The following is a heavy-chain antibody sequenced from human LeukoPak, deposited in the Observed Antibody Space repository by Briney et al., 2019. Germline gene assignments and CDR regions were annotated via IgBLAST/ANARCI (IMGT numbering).Heavy chain of an antibody. J-gene: IGHJ4*02. CDR3: AKEGYYYDSSGYYYRSDYFDY. Sequence: GESLKISCAASGLTFSSYAMSWVRQAPGKGLEWVSAISGSGGSTYYADSVKGRFTISRDNSKNTLYLQMNSLRAEDTAVYYCAKEGYYYDSSGYYYRSDYFDYWGQGTLVTVSS. D-gene: IGHD3-22*01. CDR1: GLTFSSYA. CDR2: ISGSGGST. V-gene: IGHV3-23*01.